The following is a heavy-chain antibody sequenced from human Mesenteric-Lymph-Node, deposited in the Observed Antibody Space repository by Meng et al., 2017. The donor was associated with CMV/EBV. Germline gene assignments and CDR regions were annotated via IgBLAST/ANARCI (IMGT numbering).Heavy chain of an antibody. J-gene: IGHJ6*02. CDR1: GFTFSHYA. CDR3: ARVPAYYYYGMDV. D-gene: IGHD6-25*01. Sequence: AGSLRLSCAASGFTFSHYAMHWVRQAPGKGLEWVAVISYDGSNKYYADSVKGRFTISRDNSKNTLYLQMNSLRAEDTAVYYCARVPAYYYYGMDVWGQGTTVTVSS. V-gene: IGHV3-30-3*01. CDR2: ISYDGSNK.